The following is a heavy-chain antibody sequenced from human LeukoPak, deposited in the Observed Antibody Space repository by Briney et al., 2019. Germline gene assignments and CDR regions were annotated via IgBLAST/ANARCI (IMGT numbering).Heavy chain of an antibody. CDR3: ARGDGYNDAEYLQH. D-gene: IGHD5-24*01. V-gene: IGHV3-23*01. CDR1: GFTFNRNA. Sequence: GGSLRLSCAASGFTFNRNAISWVRQAPGKGLEWVSTIGASGDKTFYADSVKGRFTISRDNSKKTLYLQMNSLRVEDTAVYYCARGDGYNDAEYLQHWGQGTLVTVS. CDR2: IGASGDKT. J-gene: IGHJ1*01.